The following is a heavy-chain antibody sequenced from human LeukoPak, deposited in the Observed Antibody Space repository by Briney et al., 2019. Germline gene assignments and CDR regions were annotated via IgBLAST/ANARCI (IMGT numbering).Heavy chain of an antibody. CDR2: IKQDGSEK. J-gene: IGHJ4*02. CDR1: GFTFSSYW. CDR3: ARDVDTAMVNGYGYFDY. Sequence: GGSLRLSCAASGFTFSSYWMSWVRQAPGKGLEWVANIKQDGSEKYYVDSVKGRFTISRDNAKNSLYLQMNSLRAEDTAVYYCARDVDTAMVNGYGYFDYWGQGTLVTVSS. V-gene: IGHV3-7*01. D-gene: IGHD5-18*01.